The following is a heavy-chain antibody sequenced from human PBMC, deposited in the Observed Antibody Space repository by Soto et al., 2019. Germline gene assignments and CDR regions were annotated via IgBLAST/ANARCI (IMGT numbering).Heavy chain of an antibody. CDR3: AKDTGGYDYSFDY. J-gene: IGHJ4*02. Sequence: QVQLVESGGGVVQPGRSLRLSCAASGFTFSSYGMHWVRQAPGKGLEWVAVISYDGSNKYYADSVKGLFTISRDNSKNTLYLQMNSLRAEDTAVYYCAKDTGGYDYSFDYWGQGTLVTVSS. CDR1: GFTFSSYG. CDR2: ISYDGSNK. D-gene: IGHD5-12*01. V-gene: IGHV3-30*18.